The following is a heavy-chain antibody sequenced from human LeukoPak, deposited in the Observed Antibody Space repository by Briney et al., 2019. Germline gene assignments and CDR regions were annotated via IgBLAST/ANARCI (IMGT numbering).Heavy chain of an antibody. CDR2: INSDGSMT. CDR1: GFTFSGYW. CDR3: VRGTAFWNGVDY. V-gene: IGHV3-74*01. Sequence: GGSLRLSCAASGFTFSGYWMHWVRQPPGKGLVWVSRINSDGSMTNSADSVKGRFTISRDNANTLYLQMNGLRAEDTAVYYCVRGTAFWNGVDYWGQGTLVTVSS. D-gene: IGHD3-3*01. J-gene: IGHJ4*02.